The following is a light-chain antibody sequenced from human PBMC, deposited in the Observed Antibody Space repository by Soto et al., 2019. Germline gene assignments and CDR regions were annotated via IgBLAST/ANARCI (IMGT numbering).Light chain of an antibody. Sequence: EIILTQSPATLSVSTGERATLSCRASQSISTNLAWYQQTPGQAPRLLIFDASTRATGIPARFSGSGSGTEFTLTISSLQSEDFAVYYCQQYNKWPPSFGPGTKVDIK. CDR2: DAS. V-gene: IGKV3-15*01. CDR1: QSISTN. J-gene: IGKJ3*01. CDR3: QQYNKWPPS.